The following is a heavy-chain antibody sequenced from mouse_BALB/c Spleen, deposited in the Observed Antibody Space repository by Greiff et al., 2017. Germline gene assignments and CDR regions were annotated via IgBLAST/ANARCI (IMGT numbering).Heavy chain of an antibody. CDR1: GFSLTSYG. CDR2: IWSGGST. Sequence: VQLVESGPGLVQPSQSLSITCTVSGFSLTSYGVHWVRQSPGKGLEWLGVIWSGGSTDYNAAFISRLSISKDNSKSQVFFKMNSLQANDTAIYYCAREGVRPFFDYWGQGTTLTVSA. V-gene: IGHV2-2*02. CDR3: AREGVRPFFDY. D-gene: IGHD2-14*01. J-gene: IGHJ2*01.